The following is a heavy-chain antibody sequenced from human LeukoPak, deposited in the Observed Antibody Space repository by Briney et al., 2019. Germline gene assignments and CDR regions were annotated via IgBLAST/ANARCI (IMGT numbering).Heavy chain of an antibody. V-gene: IGHV7-4-1*02. CDR1: GYTFTSYA. CDR2: INTNTGNP. CDR3: ARKSVAATPRDIVYQYYSMDV. Sequence: ASVKVSCKASGYTFTSYAMNWVRQAPGQGLEWMGWINTNTGNPTYAEGFTGRFVFSLDASVSTAYLQIRSLKAEDTAVYYCARKSVAATPRDIVYQYYSMDVWGKGTTVTVSS. D-gene: IGHD2-15*01. J-gene: IGHJ6*03.